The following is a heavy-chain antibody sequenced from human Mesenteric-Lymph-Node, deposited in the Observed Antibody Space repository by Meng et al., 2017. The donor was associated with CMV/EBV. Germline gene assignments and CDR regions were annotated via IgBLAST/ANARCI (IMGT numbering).Heavy chain of an antibody. Sequence: SETLSLTCNVSGGPISSSRSYWGWIRQPPGKGLECIGSVSYGGSTCYSPSLKSRVTISLDTSKNEFSLNLSSVTDAGTALDYCAKEGPGSYSEAFHIWGQGTMVTVSS. CDR3: AKEGPGSYSEAFHI. J-gene: IGHJ3*02. CDR2: VSYGGST. D-gene: IGHD3-10*01. CDR1: GGPISSSRSY. V-gene: IGHV4-39*07.